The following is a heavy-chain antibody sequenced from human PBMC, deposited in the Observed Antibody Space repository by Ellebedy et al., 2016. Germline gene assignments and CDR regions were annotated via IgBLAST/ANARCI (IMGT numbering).Heavy chain of an antibody. CDR1: GFTFSIYW. J-gene: IGHJ4*02. CDR2: IKQDGSAK. CDR3: TRESPGWAVAVY. V-gene: IGHV3-7*01. Sequence: GESLKISCSASGFTFSIYWMSWVRQAPGKGLEWVANIKQDGSAKNYVDSVKGRFTISRDNADNSLYLQMNSLRAEDTAVYYCTRESPGWAVAVYWGQGTLVTVSS. D-gene: IGHD4-23*01.